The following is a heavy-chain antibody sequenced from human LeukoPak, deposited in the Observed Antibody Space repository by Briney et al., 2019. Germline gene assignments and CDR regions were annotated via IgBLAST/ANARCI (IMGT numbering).Heavy chain of an antibody. CDR1: GYTFTSYD. D-gene: IGHD3-22*01. J-gene: IGHJ3*02. Sequence: ASVKVSCKASGYTFTSYDINWVRQATGQGLEWMGWMNPNSGNTGYAQKFQGRVTMTRNTSISTAYMELSSLRSEDTAVYYCARVLSSGYYGMRAFDIWGQGTMVTVSS. CDR3: ARVLSSGYYGMRAFDI. V-gene: IGHV1-8*01. CDR2: MNPNSGNT.